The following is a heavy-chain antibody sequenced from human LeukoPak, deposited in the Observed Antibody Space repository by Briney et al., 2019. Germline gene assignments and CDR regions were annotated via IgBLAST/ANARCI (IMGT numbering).Heavy chain of an antibody. J-gene: IGHJ4*02. CDR1: GFTFDDYA. D-gene: IGHD6-13*01. V-gene: IGHV3-9*01. Sequence: PGGSLRLSCAASGFTFDDYAMHWVRQAPGKGLEWVSGISWNSGSIGYADSVKGRFTISRDNAKNSLYLQMNSLRAEDTAVYYCASPTNYSSWYTFDYWGQGTLVTVSS. CDR3: ASPTNYSSWYTFDY. CDR2: ISWNSGSI.